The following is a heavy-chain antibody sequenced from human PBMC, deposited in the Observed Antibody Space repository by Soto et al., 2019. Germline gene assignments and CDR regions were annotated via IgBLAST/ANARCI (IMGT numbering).Heavy chain of an antibody. CDR3: ARDLHQMRSPKHYYYYLDV. J-gene: IGHJ6*03. CDR2: ISNTAITD. V-gene: IGHV3-11*01. CDR1: GFSFSDYS. Sequence: QVHLVESGGDLVKPGGSLRLSCVASGFSFSDYSMTCMRQAPGGGLDFVAFISNTAITDYYADSVKGRFTISRDNARISVYLQMDSLRAEDAAVYYCARDLHQMRSPKHYYYYLDVWGTGTTVTVSS. D-gene: IGHD2-2*01.